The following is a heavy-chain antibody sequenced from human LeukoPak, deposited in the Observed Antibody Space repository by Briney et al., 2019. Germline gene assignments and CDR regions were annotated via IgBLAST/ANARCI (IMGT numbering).Heavy chain of an antibody. D-gene: IGHD3-10*01. CDR2: ISASGGST. Sequence: PGGSLRLSCVASGFTLSSYAMSWVRQAPGKGLEWVSSISASGGSTNYADSVEGRFTISRDNSKNTVYLQMNSLRAEDTAVYYCAKVMKGSERLTMVRGVIIKTAGLYYMDVWGKGTTVTVSS. CDR1: GFTLSSYA. CDR3: AKVMKGSERLTMVRGVIIKTAGLYYMDV. J-gene: IGHJ6*03. V-gene: IGHV3-23*01.